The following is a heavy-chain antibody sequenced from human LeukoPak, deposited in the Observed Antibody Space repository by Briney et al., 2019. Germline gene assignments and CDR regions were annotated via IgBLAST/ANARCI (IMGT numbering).Heavy chain of an antibody. Sequence: SETLSLTCAVSGYSLSSGSFWGWIRQPPGKGLEWIGSIHRVGTAYYNPSLKVRVTMSMDMSSNQFSLKVTSATAADTAVYYCAKDGSSWFGYFESSGKGALVTVSS. V-gene: IGHV4-38-2*01. D-gene: IGHD6-13*01. CDR3: AKDGSSWFGYFES. J-gene: IGHJ4*02. CDR1: GYSLSSGSF. CDR2: IHRVGTA.